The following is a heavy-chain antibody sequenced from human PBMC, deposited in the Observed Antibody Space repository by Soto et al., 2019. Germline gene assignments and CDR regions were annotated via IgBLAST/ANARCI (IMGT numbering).Heavy chain of an antibody. CDR2: IIPIFGTA. Sequence: QVQLVQSGAEVKKPGSSVKVSCKASGGTFSSYAISWVRQAPGQGLAWMGGIIPIFGTANYAQKFQGRVTITADETTSTAYMELSSLRSEDTAVYYCASDGSYGDELDYWGQGTLVTVSS. D-gene: IGHD4-17*01. V-gene: IGHV1-69*01. CDR1: GGTFSSYA. CDR3: ASDGSYGDELDY. J-gene: IGHJ4*02.